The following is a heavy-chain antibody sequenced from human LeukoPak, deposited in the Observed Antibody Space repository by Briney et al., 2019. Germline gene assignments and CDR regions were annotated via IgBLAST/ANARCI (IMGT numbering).Heavy chain of an antibody. V-gene: IGHV4-34*01. J-gene: IGHJ6*02. CDR3: ARGRRWLQLGDYGMDV. CDR2: INHSGST. Sequence: SETLSLTCALYGGSFSGYYWSWIRQPPGKGLEWIGEINHSGSTNYNPSLKSRVTISVDTSKNQFSLKLSSVTAADTAVYYCARGRRWLQLGDYGMDVWGQGTTVTVSS. CDR1: GGSFSGYY. D-gene: IGHD5-12*01.